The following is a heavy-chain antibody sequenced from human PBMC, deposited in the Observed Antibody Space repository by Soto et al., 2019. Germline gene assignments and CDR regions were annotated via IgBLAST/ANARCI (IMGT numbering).Heavy chain of an antibody. D-gene: IGHD5-18*01. V-gene: IGHV3-21*01. J-gene: IGHJ4*02. CDR1: GFSFSEYT. Sequence: PGGSLRLSCVASGFSFSEYTMSWVRQAPGKGLDWVSTISTSSSNIFYAASVKGRFTISRDNAKNTLYLQMNSLRAEDTAVYYCARHPDTAMVYYFDYWGLGTLVTVSS. CDR3: ARHPDTAMVYYFDY. CDR2: ISTSSSNI.